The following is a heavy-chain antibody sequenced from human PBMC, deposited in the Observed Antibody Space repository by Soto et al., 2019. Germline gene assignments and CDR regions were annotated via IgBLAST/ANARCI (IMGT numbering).Heavy chain of an antibody. CDR1: GGTFSSYV. Sequence: QLVQSGAEVKKPGSSVKISCKASGGTFSSYVISWPRQAPGQGLEWMGGVIPILGQAYYAPNLQDRLTITADDSTRTAYMELNRLTSADTAVYFCARVGGVGAPPGTDYWGQGTLVTVSS. D-gene: IGHD1-26*01. CDR3: ARVGGVGAPPGTDY. V-gene: IGHV1-69*01. CDR2: VIPILGQA. J-gene: IGHJ4*02.